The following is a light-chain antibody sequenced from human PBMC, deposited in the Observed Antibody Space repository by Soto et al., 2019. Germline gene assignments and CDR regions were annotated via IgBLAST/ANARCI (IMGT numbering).Light chain of an antibody. CDR1: QSISSSY. CDR3: QQYVSSPWT. CDR2: GAS. J-gene: IGKJ1*01. V-gene: IGKV3-20*01. Sequence: EIVLTQSPGTLSLSPGERATLSCRASQSISSSYLAWYQQKPGQAPRPLIYGASRRATGIPDRFSGSGSGTDFTLTISRLEPEDFAVYYCQQYVSSPWTFGQGTKVEIK.